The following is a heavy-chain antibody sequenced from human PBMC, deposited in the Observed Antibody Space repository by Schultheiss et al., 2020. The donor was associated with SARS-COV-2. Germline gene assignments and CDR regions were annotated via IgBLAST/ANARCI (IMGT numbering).Heavy chain of an antibody. CDR2: IDWDDDT. CDR1: GFSLSTSGMC. V-gene: IGHV2-70*11. J-gene: IGHJ6*02. CDR3: ARHLDLYATDV. Sequence: SGPTLVKPTQTLTLTCTFSGFSLSTSGMCVSWIRQPPGKALEWLARIDWDDDTYYSTSLKTRLAISRDTSKNQVVLTMTNMDPVDTATYFCARHLDLYATDVWGQGTTVTVSS. D-gene: IGHD1-1*01.